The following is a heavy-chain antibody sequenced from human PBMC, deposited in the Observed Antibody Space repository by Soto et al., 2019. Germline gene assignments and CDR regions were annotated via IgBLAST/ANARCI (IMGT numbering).Heavy chain of an antibody. CDR1: GFTFSSYA. CDR3: AKPPGNRRDDYGDHPDYYYYYYMDV. V-gene: IGHV3-23*01. Sequence: PEGSLRLSCAASGFTFSSYAMSWVRQAPGKGLEWVSAISGSGGSTYYADSVKGRFTISRDNSKNTLYLQMNSLRAEDTAVYYCAKPPGNRRDDYGDHPDYYYYYYMDVWGKGTTVTVSS. D-gene: IGHD4-17*01. J-gene: IGHJ6*03. CDR2: ISGSGGST.